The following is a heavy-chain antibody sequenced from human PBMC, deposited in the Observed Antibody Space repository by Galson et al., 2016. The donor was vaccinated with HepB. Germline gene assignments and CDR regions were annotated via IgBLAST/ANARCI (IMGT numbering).Heavy chain of an antibody. Sequence: SMRLSCAASGCTFSSHAMNWVRQASGKGLVLVSYISSSSCIYYADALKGRFIISRDNAKKSLYLQMNSLRDEDTAVYYCARDAWSGYYARYAFDIWGQGTMVTVSS. CDR3: ARDAWSGYYARYAFDI. D-gene: IGHD3-3*01. CDR2: ISSSSCI. CDR1: GCTFSSHA. J-gene: IGHJ3*02. V-gene: IGHV3-21*01.